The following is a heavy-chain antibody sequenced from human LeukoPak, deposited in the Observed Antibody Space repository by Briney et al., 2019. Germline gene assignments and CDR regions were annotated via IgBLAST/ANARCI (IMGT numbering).Heavy chain of an antibody. CDR2: ISGSGGST. J-gene: IGHJ4*02. CDR1: GFTFSSYA. CDR3: AKRPIYSSSWYYFDY. Sequence: EGSLRLSCAASGFTFSSYAMSWVRQAPGKGLEWVSAISGSGGSTYYADSVKGRFTISRDNSKNTLYLQMNSLRAEDTAVYYCAKRPIYSSSWYYFDYWGQGTLVTVSS. D-gene: IGHD6-13*01. V-gene: IGHV3-23*01.